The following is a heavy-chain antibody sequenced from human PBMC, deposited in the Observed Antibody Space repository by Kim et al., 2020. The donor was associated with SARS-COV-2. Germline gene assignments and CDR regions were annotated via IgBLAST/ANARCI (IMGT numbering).Heavy chain of an antibody. J-gene: IGHJ4*02. CDR2: ISYDGSNK. CDR1: GFTFSSYA. CDR3: ARDRDKWLRPEGINY. V-gene: IGHV3-30-3*01. D-gene: IGHD5-12*01. Sequence: GGSLRLSCAASGFTFSSYAMHWVRQAPGKGLEWVAVISYDGSNKYYADSVKGRFTISRDNSKNTLYLQMNSLRAEETAVYYCARDRDKWLRPEGINYWGQGTLVTVSS.